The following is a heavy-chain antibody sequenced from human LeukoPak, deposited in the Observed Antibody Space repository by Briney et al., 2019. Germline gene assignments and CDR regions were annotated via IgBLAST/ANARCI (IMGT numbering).Heavy chain of an antibody. CDR3: AKGGKYSYGRYYYYYYMDV. Sequence: GGSLRLSCAASGFTFDDYTMHWVRQAPGKGLEWVSLISWDGGSTYYADSVKGRFTISRDNSKNSLYLQMNSLRTEDTALYYCAKGGKYSYGRYYYYYYMDVWGKGTTVTVSS. D-gene: IGHD5-18*01. V-gene: IGHV3-43*01. J-gene: IGHJ6*03. CDR1: GFTFDDYT. CDR2: ISWDGGST.